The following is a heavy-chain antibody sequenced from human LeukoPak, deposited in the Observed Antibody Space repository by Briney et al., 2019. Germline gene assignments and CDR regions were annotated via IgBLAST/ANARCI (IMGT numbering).Heavy chain of an antibody. Sequence: ASVKVSRKASGYTFGTHWMHWVRQAPGQGLEWMAIINPSGDFRSYAQKFQGRLTVTRDMSTRTVYMELSDLRPEDTAVYYCARDYSGEWEQLTGWWFDPWGQGTLVIVSS. J-gene: IGHJ5*02. CDR2: INPSGDFR. D-gene: IGHD1-26*01. CDR3: ARDYSGEWEQLTGWWFDP. V-gene: IGHV1-46*01. CDR1: GYTFGTHW.